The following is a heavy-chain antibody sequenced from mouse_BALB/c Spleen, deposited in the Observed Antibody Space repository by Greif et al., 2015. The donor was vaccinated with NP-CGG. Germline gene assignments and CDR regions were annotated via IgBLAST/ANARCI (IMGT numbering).Heavy chain of an antibody. Sequence: QVQLQQSGAELARPGASVKLSCKASGYTFTDYYINWVKQRTGQGLEWIGEIYPGSGNTYYNEKFKDKATLTADKSSSTAYMQLSSLTSEDSAVYFCARDSRYFDVWGAGTTVTVSS. V-gene: IGHV1-77*01. CDR2: IYPGSGNT. CDR1: GYTFTDYY. J-gene: IGHJ1*01. CDR3: ARDSRYFDV.